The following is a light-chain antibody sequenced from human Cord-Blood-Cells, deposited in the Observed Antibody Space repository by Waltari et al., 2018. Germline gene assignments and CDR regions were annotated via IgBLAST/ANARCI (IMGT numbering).Light chain of an antibody. Sequence: GYNYVSWYQQHPGKAPKLMIYDVSKRPSGVPDRFSGSKSGNTASLTISGLQAEDEADYYCCSYAGSYTFEVFGGGTKLTVL. J-gene: IGLJ3*02. CDR2: DVS. CDR3: CSYAGSYTFEV. V-gene: IGLV2-11*01. CDR1: GYNY.